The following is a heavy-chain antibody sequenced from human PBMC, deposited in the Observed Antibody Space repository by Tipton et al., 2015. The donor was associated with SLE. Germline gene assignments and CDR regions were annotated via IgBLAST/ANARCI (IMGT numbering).Heavy chain of an antibody. CDR3: AKYFYDATGYQSVDS. V-gene: IGHV4-61*01. CDR2: VFYSGSSDFYRA. J-gene: IGHJ4*02. CDR1: GGSISSNNYY. Sequence: TLSLTCTVSGGSISSNNYYWSWIRQPPGKGLECLGYVFYSGSSDFYRAHYSPSLMSRVIISVDSSKNQFSLRLTSVTAADTAVYYCAKYFYDATGYQSVDSWGQGALVTVSS. D-gene: IGHD3-22*01.